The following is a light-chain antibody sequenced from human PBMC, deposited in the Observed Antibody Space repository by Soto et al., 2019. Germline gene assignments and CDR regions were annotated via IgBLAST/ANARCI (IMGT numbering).Light chain of an antibody. V-gene: IGKV3-15*01. J-gene: IGKJ4*01. CDR2: GAS. CDR1: QSISSN. CDR3: QQYNNWPLT. Sequence: EIVMTQSPATLSMSPGERATLSCRASQSISSNLAWYQQKPGQAPRLLIYGASTRATGIPARFSGSGSGTESTPTITSLQSEDGAVYYCQQYNNWPLTFGGGTKVEIK.